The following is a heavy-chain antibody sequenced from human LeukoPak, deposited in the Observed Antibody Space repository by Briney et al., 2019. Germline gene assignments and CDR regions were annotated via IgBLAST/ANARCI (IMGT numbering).Heavy chain of an antibody. V-gene: IGHV3-33*01. J-gene: IGHJ6*02. CDR1: GFTFSSHG. Sequence: GRSLRLYCAASGFTFSSHGFHWVRQAPGKGLEWVAAIWFDGSKQCYADSVKGPFTVSRDDSKNTLYLQMNSLRADDTAVYYCARDPQSSMDVWGQGTTVTVSS. CDR2: IWFDGSKQ. CDR3: ARDPQSSMDV.